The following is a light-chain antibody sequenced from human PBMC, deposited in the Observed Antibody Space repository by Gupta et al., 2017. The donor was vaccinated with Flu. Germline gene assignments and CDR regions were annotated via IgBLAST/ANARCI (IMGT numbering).Light chain of an antibody. CDR1: SNTVGNKV. CDR3: SARDSSRNVLV. J-gene: IGLJ3*02. V-gene: IGLV10-54*04. CDR2: RNN. Sequence: AGLTQPPSVSKGLRQTATLTCTGNSNTVGNKVAAWLQQHQAHPPKLLLDRNNNRPSGISESFFASTSGNNAAPPTXGXQPEEEXDYYCSARDSSRNVLVFGGGTKVTVL.